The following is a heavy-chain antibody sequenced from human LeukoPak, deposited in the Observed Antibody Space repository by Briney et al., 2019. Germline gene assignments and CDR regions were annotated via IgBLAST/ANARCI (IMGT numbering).Heavy chain of an antibody. V-gene: IGHV3-43*01. CDR3: AKAHYYDTTSFDSAFWGTRPLDY. D-gene: IGHD3-22*01. CDR2: IRWDGDST. CDR1: GFTFDDYT. J-gene: IGHJ4*02. Sequence: GGSLRLSCAASGFTFDDYTMHWVRQAPGKGLEWVSLIRWDGDSTHYADSVKGRFTISRDNIKNSLFLEMNSLRTEDSALYYCAKAHYYDTTSFDSAFWGTRPLDYWGQGTLVTVSS.